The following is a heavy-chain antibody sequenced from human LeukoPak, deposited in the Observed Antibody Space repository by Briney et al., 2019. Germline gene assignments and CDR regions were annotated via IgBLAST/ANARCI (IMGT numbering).Heavy chain of an antibody. CDR1: GYTFSSYG. V-gene: IGHV1-18*01. CDR3: ARDLGYSSSSDWFDP. D-gene: IGHD6-13*01. J-gene: IGHJ5*02. CDR2: ISTYNGNT. Sequence: GASVKVSCKASGYTFSSYGISWVPQAPGQGLEWMGWISTYNGNTNYAQDLQGRVTMTTDTSTNSAYMERRGLRSDDTAVYYCARDLGYSSSSDWFDPWGQGTLVTVSS.